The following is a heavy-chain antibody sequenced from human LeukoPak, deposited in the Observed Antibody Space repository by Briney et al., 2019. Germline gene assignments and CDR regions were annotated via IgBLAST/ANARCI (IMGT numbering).Heavy chain of an antibody. D-gene: IGHD1-14*01. V-gene: IGHV3-7*01. CDR2: INQDASVP. Sequence: PGGSLRLSCAASGFTFSSYAMSWVRQAPGKGLEWVASINQDASVPHLVDFVKGRFAISRDNAKNSLYLQMNSLRDDDTAIYYCARNRAAPEDWGQGTLVTVSS. CDR1: GFTFSSYA. J-gene: IGHJ4*02. CDR3: ARNRAAPED.